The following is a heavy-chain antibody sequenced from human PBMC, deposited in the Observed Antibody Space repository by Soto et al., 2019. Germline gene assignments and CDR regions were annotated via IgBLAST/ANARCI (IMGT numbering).Heavy chain of an antibody. Sequence: ASVKVSCKASGYTFTSYDINWVRQATGQGLEWMGWMNPNSGNTGYAQKSQGRVTMTRNTSISTAYMELSSLRSEDTAVYYCARGGYSYGRGYYYYGMDVWGQGTTVTVSS. CDR2: MNPNSGNT. J-gene: IGHJ6*02. D-gene: IGHD5-18*01. V-gene: IGHV1-8*01. CDR1: GYTFTSYD. CDR3: ARGGYSYGRGYYYYGMDV.